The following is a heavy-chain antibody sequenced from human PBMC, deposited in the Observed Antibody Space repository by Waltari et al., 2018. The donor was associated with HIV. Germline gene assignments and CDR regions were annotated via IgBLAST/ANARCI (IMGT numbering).Heavy chain of an antibody. J-gene: IGHJ4*02. CDR1: GYSIRSDYY. CDR2: ASRSGST. CDR3: GSGSRRGHSHGIDY. V-gene: IGHV4-38-2*01. Sequence: QVQLHESGPGMVKPSETLSLTCAVAGYSIRSDYYGGWIRQPPGKGLEWIGSASRSGSTYYSPSLKSRVTISLDTSKNQFSLKLNSVAAADTAVYYCGSGSRRGHSHGIDYWGQGTLVTVSS. D-gene: IGHD5-18*01.